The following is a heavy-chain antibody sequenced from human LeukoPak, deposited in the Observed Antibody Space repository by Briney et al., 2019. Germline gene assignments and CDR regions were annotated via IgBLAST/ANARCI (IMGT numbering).Heavy chain of an antibody. CDR3: AREGDIAVAPGFDY. CDR1: GFTFSSYG. Sequence: PGGSLRLSCAASGFTFSSYGMHWVRQAPGKGLEWVAVIWYDGSNKYYADSVKGRFTISRDNSKNTLYLQMNSLRAEDTAVYYCAREGDIAVAPGFDYWGQGTLVTVSS. V-gene: IGHV3-33*08. D-gene: IGHD6-19*01. CDR2: IWYDGSNK. J-gene: IGHJ4*02.